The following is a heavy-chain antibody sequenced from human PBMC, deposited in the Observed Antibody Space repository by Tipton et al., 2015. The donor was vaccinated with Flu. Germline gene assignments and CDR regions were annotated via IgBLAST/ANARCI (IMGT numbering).Heavy chain of an antibody. D-gene: IGHD3-10*01. CDR2: IYTSGNT. CDR1: GGSLSSFY. V-gene: IGHV4-4*07. J-gene: IGHJ4*02. Sequence: TLSLTCTVSGGSLSSFYWSWIRQPAGKGLEWIGRIYTSGNTNYNPSLKSRLTMSVDASKKQFSLKLRSVTAADTAVYYCARGSGSGTFVIFDFWGQGTLVTVSS. CDR3: ARGSGSGTFVIFDF.